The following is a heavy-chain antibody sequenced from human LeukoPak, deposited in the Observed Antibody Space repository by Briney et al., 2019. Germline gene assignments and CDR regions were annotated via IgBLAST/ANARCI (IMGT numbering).Heavy chain of an antibody. CDR2: IYYSGST. Sequence: SETLSLTCTVSGGSISSGGYYWSWIRQHPGKGLEWIGYIYYSGSTYYNPSLKSRVTISVDTSKNQLSLKLSSVTAADTAVYYCARDPTPYYFDYWGQGTLVTVSS. CDR1: GGSISSGGYY. J-gene: IGHJ4*02. D-gene: IGHD4-17*01. V-gene: IGHV4-31*03. CDR3: ARDPTPYYFDY.